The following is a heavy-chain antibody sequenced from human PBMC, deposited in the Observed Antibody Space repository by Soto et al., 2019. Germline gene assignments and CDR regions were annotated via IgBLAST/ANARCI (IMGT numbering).Heavy chain of an antibody. CDR1: GFTFSSYA. D-gene: IGHD3-22*01. CDR3: AARLVTMIVVVTGNDY. Sequence: PGGSLRLSCAASGFTFSSYAMSWVRQAPGKGLEWVSAISGSGGSTYYADPVKGRFTISRDNSKNTLYLQMNSLRAEDTAVYYCAARLVTMIVVVTGNDYWGQGTLVTVSS. V-gene: IGHV3-23*01. CDR2: ISGSGGST. J-gene: IGHJ4*02.